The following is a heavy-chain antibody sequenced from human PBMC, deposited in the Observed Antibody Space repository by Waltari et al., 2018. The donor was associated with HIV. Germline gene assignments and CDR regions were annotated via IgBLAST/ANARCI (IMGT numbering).Heavy chain of an antibody. D-gene: IGHD5-12*01. CDR3: ATVSTITTEKYFDY. CDR1: GYSISAGYY. Sequence: VRLQESGPSEVKPSETLPLTCRVSGYSISAGYYWCWIRQSPGKGLEWIGTMFHRGNPYYNPSLQSRVSMSIDSSKTQFSLTLTSVTAADTAMYYCATVSTITTEKYFDYWGRGMLVTV. V-gene: IGHV4-38-2*01. CDR2: MFHRGNP. J-gene: IGHJ4*01.